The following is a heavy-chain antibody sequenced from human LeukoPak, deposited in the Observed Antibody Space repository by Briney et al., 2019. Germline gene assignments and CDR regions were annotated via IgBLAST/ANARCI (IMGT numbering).Heavy chain of an antibody. J-gene: IGHJ5*02. CDR1: GGSISSSSYY. CDR3: ARGRIAAAVLIVGVRNWFDP. CDR2: IYYSGST. V-gene: IGHV4-39*07. Sequence: SETLSLTCTVSGGSISSSSYYWGWIRQPPGKGLEWIGSIYYSGSTYYNPSLKSRVTISVDTSKNQFSLKLSSVTAADTAVYYCARGRIAAAVLIVGVRNWFDPWGQGTLVTVSS. D-gene: IGHD6-13*01.